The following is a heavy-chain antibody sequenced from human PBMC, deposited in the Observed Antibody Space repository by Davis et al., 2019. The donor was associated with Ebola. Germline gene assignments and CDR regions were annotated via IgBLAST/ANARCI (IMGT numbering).Heavy chain of an antibody. CDR1: GFTFSNYA. CDR3: ARAGGSTTLTAPSMDV. Sequence: GESLKISCAASGFTFSNYAMTWVRQAPGKGLAWVSTISGSGGSTYYADSVKGRFTMSRDNAKNSLYLQMNSLRAEDMAVYYCARAGGSTTLTAPSMDVWGQGTTVTVSS. J-gene: IGHJ6*02. V-gene: IGHV3-23*01. CDR2: ISGSGGST. D-gene: IGHD2/OR15-2a*01.